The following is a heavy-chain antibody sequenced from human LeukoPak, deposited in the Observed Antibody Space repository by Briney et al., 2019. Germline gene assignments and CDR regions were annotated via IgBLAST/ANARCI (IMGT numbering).Heavy chain of an antibody. Sequence: GESLKISCKGSGCSFTSYWIGWVRQMPGKGLEWMGIIYPGDSDTRYSPSFQGQVTISADKSISTAYLQWSSLKASDSAMYYCARHRDVDTATEFDYWGQGTLVTVSS. J-gene: IGHJ4*02. CDR2: IYPGDSDT. CDR3: ARHRDVDTATEFDY. CDR1: GCSFTSYW. V-gene: IGHV5-51*01. D-gene: IGHD5-18*01.